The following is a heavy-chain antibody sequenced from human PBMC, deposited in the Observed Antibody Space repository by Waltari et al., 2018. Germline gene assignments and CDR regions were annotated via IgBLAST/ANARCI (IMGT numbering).Heavy chain of an antibody. Sequence: DVQLVESGGGLIQPGGSLRLSCAASGITVSSNYINWVRQAPGRGLEWVSLITGGGTTYYADSVKGRFTISRDNTKNTFYLQMNSLRAEDTAVYYCAKWASSGWYYYYGMDVWGQGTTVTVSS. CDR3: AKWASSGWYYYYGMDV. V-gene: IGHV3-53*01. CDR2: ITGGGTT. D-gene: IGHD6-19*01. CDR1: GITVSSNY. J-gene: IGHJ6*02.